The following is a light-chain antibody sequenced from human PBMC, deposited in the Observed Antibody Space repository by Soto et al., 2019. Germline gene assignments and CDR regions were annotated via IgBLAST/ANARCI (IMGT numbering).Light chain of an antibody. CDR3: QQRSNWPIT. J-gene: IGKJ5*01. CDR1: QSVSSTY. CDR2: GAS. Sequence: EIVLTQSPGTLSLSPWERATLSCRASQSVSSTYLIWYQQKPGQAPRLLIYGASSRATGVPDRFSGGGSGTDFTLTISRLEPEDFAVYYCQQRSNWPITFGQGTRLKIK. V-gene: IGKV3D-20*02.